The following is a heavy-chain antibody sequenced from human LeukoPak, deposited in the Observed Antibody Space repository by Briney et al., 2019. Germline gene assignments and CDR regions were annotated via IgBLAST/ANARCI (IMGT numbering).Heavy chain of an antibody. CDR2: INHSGST. CDR3: ARTTYDILTGYYYLDY. Sequence: SETLSLTCAVYGGSFGGYYWSWIRQPPGKGLEWIGEINHSGSTNYNPSLKSRVTISVDTSKNQFSLKLSSVTAADTAVYYCARTTYDILTGYYYLDYWGQGTLVTVSS. D-gene: IGHD3-9*01. CDR1: GGSFGGYY. V-gene: IGHV4-34*01. J-gene: IGHJ4*02.